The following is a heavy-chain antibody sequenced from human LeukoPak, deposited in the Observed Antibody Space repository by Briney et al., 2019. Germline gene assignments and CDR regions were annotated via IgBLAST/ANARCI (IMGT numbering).Heavy chain of an antibody. CDR2: ISSSSSYI. J-gene: IGHJ4*02. Sequence: GGSLRLSCAASGFTFSSYSMNWVRQAPGKGLEWVSSISSSSSYIYCADSVKGRFTISRDNAKNSLYLQMNSLGAEDTAVYYCARDRWHSSGWYTGEFDYWGQGTLVTVSS. CDR1: GFTFSSYS. D-gene: IGHD6-19*01. CDR3: ARDRWHSSGWYTGEFDY. V-gene: IGHV3-21*01.